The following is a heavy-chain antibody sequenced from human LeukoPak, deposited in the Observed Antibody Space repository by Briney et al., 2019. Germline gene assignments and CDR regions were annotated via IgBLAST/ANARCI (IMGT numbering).Heavy chain of an antibody. CDR2: ISSSSSYI. V-gene: IGHV3-21*01. CDR3: AREAVAGTVDY. CDR1: GFTFSSYS. D-gene: IGHD6-19*01. J-gene: IGHJ4*02. Sequence: RSGGSLRLSCAASGFTFSSYSMNWIRQAPGKGLEWVSSISSSSSYIYYADSVKGRFTISRDNAKNSLYLQMNSLRAEDTAVYYCAREAVAGTVDYWGQGTLVTVSS.